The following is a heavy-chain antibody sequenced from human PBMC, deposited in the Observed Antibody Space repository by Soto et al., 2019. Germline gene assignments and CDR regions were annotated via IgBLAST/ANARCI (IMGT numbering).Heavy chain of an antibody. Sequence: QVQLVESGGGVVQPGRSLRLSCAASGFTFSSYAMHWVRQAPGKGLEWVAVISYDGSNKYYADSVKGRFTNSRDNSKNTLYVQMNSLRAEDTAVYYCARDYYRFNSGYGFSMDVWGQGTTVTVSS. J-gene: IGHJ6*02. CDR2: ISYDGSNK. CDR3: ARDYYRFNSGYGFSMDV. CDR1: GFTFSSYA. D-gene: IGHD5-12*01. V-gene: IGHV3-30-3*01.